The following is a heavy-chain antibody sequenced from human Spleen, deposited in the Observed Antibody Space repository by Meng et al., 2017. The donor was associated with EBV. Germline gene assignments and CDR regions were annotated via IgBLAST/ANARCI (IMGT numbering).Heavy chain of an antibody. Sequence: WAQVLLKHSETRCLTRSVSGALMSDYYWSWIRQPPWKGLGWSGEIIKSGSTNDNLSLESRVTKSVDTSKNHVTWKLSSETAADPAVYYCTSVQSDNIWGNYRYLDSWGQGSLVTVSS. CDR3: TSVQSDNIWGNYRYLDS. V-gene: IGHV4-34*12. J-gene: IGHJ4*02. CDR1: GALMSDYY. CDR2: IIKSGST. D-gene: IGHD3-16*02.